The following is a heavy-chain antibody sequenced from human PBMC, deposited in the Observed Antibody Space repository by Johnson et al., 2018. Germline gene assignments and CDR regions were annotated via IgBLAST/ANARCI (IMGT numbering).Heavy chain of an antibody. J-gene: IGHJ6*03. CDR3: AKSSEYSSTSSMDV. V-gene: IGHV3-30*18. CDR2: ISYDGSNK. D-gene: IGHD6-13*01. CDR1: GFTFSSYG. Sequence: QVQLVESGGGVVQPGRSLRLSCAASGFTFSSYGMHWVRQAPGKGLEWVAVISYDGSNKYYADSVKGRFTISRDNSKNTLYLQMNSLRAEETAVYYCAKSSEYSSTSSMDVWGKGTTVTVSS.